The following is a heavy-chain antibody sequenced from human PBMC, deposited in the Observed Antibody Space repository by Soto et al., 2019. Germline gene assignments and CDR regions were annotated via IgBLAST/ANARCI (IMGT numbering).Heavy chain of an antibody. Sequence: EVQLVESGGGLVQPGGSLRLSCAASGFTFSSYDMNWVRQAPGKGLEWVSYISSSGSTIYYADSVQGRFTISRDNAKNSLYLQMNSLRAEDSAVYYCARSFPTTFGGDVSLYYYYGMDVWGQGTTVTVSS. CDR2: ISSSGSTI. J-gene: IGHJ6*02. V-gene: IGHV3-48*03. D-gene: IGHD3-3*01. CDR3: ARSFPTTFGGDVSLYYYYGMDV. CDR1: GFTFSSYD.